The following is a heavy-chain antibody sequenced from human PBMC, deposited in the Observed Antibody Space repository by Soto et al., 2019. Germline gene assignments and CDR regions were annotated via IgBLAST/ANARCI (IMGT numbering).Heavy chain of an antibody. V-gene: IGHV3-30*18. D-gene: IGHD3-16*01. CDR3: AKGPGGLYYYYGMDV. CDR1: GFTFSSYG. Sequence: QVQLVESGGGVVQPGRSLRLSCAASGFTFSSYGMHWVRQAPGKGLEWVAVISYDGSNKYYADSVKGRFTISRDNSKNTLNLQMNSLRAEDTAVYYCAKGPGGLYYYYGMDVWGQGTTVTVSS. CDR2: ISYDGSNK. J-gene: IGHJ6*02.